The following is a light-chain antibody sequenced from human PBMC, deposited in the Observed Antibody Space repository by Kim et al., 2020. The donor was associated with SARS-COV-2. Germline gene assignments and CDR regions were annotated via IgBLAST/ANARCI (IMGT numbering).Light chain of an antibody. V-gene: IGLV2-14*03. CDR1: SSDIGGYNY. CDR2: DVT. J-gene: IGLJ3*02. Sequence: GHSITLSCTAPSSDIGGYNYFSWFQQHPGKAPKLMNYDVTKWPSWISNRFSGSKSGNTASLTISGLLAEDEADYYCSSYSSSGAWVFGGGTQLTVL. CDR3: SSYSSSGAWV.